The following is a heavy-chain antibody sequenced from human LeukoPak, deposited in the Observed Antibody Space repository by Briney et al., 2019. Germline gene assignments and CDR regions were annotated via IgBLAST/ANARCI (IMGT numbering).Heavy chain of an antibody. J-gene: IGHJ4*02. D-gene: IGHD6-13*01. CDR2: IHSSGST. CDR3: ARDRPGGSSLDY. CDR1: GGSISSYY. Sequence: SETLSLTCTVSGGSISSYYWSWIRQSPGKGLEWIVYIHSSGSTSYNPSLKSRVTISVDTSKNEFSLKLTSVNAADTAVYYCARDRPGGSSLDYWGQGTLVTVSS. V-gene: IGHV4-59*01.